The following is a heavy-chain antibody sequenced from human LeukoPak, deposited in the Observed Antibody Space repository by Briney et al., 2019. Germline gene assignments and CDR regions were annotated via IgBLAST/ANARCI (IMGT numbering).Heavy chain of an antibody. D-gene: IGHD3-10*01. J-gene: IGHJ3*02. CDR2: ISYSGTT. Sequence: SETLSLTCTVSGGSISNYFWTWIRQPPGMGLEWIAYISYSGTTKYNPSLNSRVTISVDTSKNQFSLNLNSVTAADTAVYYCARVEWFGELSPFDIWGQGTMVTVSS. CDR1: GGSISNYF. V-gene: IGHV4-59*01. CDR3: ARVEWFGELSPFDI.